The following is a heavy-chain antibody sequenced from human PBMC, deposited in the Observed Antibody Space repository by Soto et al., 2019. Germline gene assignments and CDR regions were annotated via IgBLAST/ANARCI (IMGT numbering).Heavy chain of an antibody. CDR2: MNPINGAT. D-gene: IGHD6-13*01. CDR1: GYTFTGYY. CDR3: GRGPSPRAPAGGTPYYYAMDV. Sequence: EASVKVSCKASGYTFTGYYMHWVRQASGQGLEWMGWMNPINGATGSARRFQGRVSMTRNTATGTAYLELTSLRSDDSAVYYCGRGPSPRAPAGGTPYYYAMDVWGQGTTVTVSS. J-gene: IGHJ6*02. V-gene: IGHV1-8*02.